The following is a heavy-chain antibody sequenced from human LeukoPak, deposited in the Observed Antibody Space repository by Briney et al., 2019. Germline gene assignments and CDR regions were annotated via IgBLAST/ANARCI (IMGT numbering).Heavy chain of an antibody. Sequence: PSETLSLTCAVSGYSISSGYYWGWIRPSPEKGLEWSGSIYHRGTTYYNPSLKSRVTISIDTSKNQFSLNLNSVTAADTAVYYCAWKYYYDSSGYFYVDQWGQGILVTVSS. CDR2: IYHRGTT. D-gene: IGHD3-22*01. CDR1: GYSISSGYY. CDR3: AWKYYYDSSGYFYVDQ. V-gene: IGHV4-38-2*01. J-gene: IGHJ4*02.